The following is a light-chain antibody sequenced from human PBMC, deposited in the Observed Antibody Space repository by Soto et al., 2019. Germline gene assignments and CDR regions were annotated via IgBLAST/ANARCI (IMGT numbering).Light chain of an antibody. CDR2: DAS. CDR1: QSISAW. CDR3: QQYENYWT. J-gene: IGKJ1*01. Sequence: DIQMTQYPSTLSATAGDRVTITCRASQSISAWLAWYQKKPGKAPKLLIYDASNLDSGVPSRFSGSGSGTEFSLTISNLQPDDCATYYCQQYENYWTFGQGTKVDIK. V-gene: IGKV1-5*01.